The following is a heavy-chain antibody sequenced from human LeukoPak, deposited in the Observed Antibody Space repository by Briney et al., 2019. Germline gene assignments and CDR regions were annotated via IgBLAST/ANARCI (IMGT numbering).Heavy chain of an antibody. J-gene: IGHJ4*02. D-gene: IGHD3-10*01. V-gene: IGHV1-2*02. CDR3: ARDRGSLLWFGESNLDY. Sequence: ASVKVSCKASGYTSTSYGISWVRQAPGQGLEWMGWINPNSGGTNYAQKFQGRVTMTRDTSISTAYMELSRLRSDDTAVYYCARDRGSLLWFGESNLDYWGQGTLVTVSS. CDR1: GYTSTSYG. CDR2: INPNSGGT.